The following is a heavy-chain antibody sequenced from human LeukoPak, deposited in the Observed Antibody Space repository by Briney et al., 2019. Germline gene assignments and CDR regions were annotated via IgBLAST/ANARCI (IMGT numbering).Heavy chain of an antibody. Sequence: ASVKVSCKASGYTFTSYAMHWVRQAPGQRLEWMGWINAGNGNTKYSQKFQGRVTITRDTSASTAYMELSSLRSEDTAVYYCARVHLRLTGYYSDYWGQGTLVTVSS. J-gene: IGHJ4*02. D-gene: IGHD7-27*01. CDR3: ARVHLRLTGYYSDY. CDR1: GYTFTSYA. CDR2: INAGNGNT. V-gene: IGHV1-3*01.